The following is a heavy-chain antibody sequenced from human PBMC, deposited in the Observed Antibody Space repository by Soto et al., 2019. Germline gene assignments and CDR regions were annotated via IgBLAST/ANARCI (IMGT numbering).Heavy chain of an antibody. CDR2: IRSGGDRT. V-gene: IGHV3-23*02. J-gene: IGHJ6*02. CDR1: GFTFSGYA. D-gene: IGHD6-13*01. CDR3: ARLSAAGYYYYGMDV. Sequence: GGSLRLSCVASGFTFSGYAMSWVRQAPGKGLEYVSTIRSGGDRTFYGDSVEGRFTISADKSINTAYLQWSSLKASDTAMYYCARLSAAGYYYYGMDVWGQGTTVTVSS.